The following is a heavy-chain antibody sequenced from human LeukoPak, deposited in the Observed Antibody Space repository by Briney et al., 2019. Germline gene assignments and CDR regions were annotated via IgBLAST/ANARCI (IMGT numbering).Heavy chain of an antibody. V-gene: IGHV1-69*05. Sequence: SVKVSCKASGGTFRIYAISWVRQAPGQGLEWMGGIIPIFGTANYAQKFQGRVTITTDESTSTAYMELSSLRSEDTAVYYCATVEMATRSIDYWGQGTLVTVSS. D-gene: IGHD5-24*01. CDR2: IIPIFGTA. CDR3: ATVEMATRSIDY. J-gene: IGHJ4*02. CDR1: GGTFRIYA.